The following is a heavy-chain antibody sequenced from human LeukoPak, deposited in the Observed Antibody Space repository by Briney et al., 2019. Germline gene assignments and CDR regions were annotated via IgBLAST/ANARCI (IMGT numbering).Heavy chain of an antibody. Sequence: SETLSLTCTVSGGSISSYYWSWIRQPPGKGLEWIGYIYYSGSTNYNPSLKSRVTISVDTSKNQFSLKLSSVTAADTAVYYCARGHVLLWFGELSDFDYWGQGTLVTVSS. J-gene: IGHJ4*02. CDR3: ARGHVLLWFGELSDFDY. V-gene: IGHV4-59*01. CDR1: GGSISSYY. CDR2: IYYSGST. D-gene: IGHD3-10*01.